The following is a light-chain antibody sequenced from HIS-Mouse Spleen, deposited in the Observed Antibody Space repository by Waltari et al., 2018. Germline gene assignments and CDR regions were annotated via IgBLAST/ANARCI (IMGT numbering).Light chain of an antibody. V-gene: IGLV3-10*01. CDR2: EDS. CDR3: YSTDSSGNHRV. CDR1: ALPKKY. Sequence: SYELTQPPSVSVSPVQTARITCSGDALPKKYAYWYQQKSGQAPVLVIYEDSKRPAGIPWRFSGSSSGTMATLTIRGAQVEDEADYYCYSTDSSGNHRVFGGGTKLTVL. J-gene: IGLJ2*01.